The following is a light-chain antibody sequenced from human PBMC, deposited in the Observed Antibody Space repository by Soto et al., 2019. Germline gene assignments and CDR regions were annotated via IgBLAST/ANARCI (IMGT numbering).Light chain of an antibody. CDR3: QQFNGFPLT. Sequence: IQLTQSPSSLSASVGDRVTITCRAGQDIGSALAWYQQGPGKAPKLLHYDASNLEAGVPSRFSGSESGTDFALTITNLRPEDFATYYCQQFNGFPLTFRGGPKVQIK. CDR2: DAS. J-gene: IGKJ4*01. V-gene: IGKV1-13*02. CDR1: QDIGSA.